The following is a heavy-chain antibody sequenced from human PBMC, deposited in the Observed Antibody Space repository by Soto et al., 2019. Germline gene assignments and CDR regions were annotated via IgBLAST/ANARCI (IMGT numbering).Heavy chain of an antibody. J-gene: IGHJ4*02. D-gene: IGHD5-12*01. CDR2: ISSSGKSI. V-gene: IGHV3-48*03. Sequence: GGSLRLSCAASGFTFRNYEMTCVRQAPGKGLERVSYISSSGKSIYYADSVKGRFTISRDNAKNSLYLKMNSLRTDDTAVYYCARDTEKYRGCDLGIDDCGQATLVTVSS. CDR3: ARDTEKYRGCDLGIDD. CDR1: GFTFRNYE.